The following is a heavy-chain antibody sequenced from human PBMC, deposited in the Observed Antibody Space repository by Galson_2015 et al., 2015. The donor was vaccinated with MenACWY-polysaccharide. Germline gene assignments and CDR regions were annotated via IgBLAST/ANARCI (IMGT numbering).Heavy chain of an antibody. D-gene: IGHD6-13*01. CDR1: GYIFTSYG. CDR2: ISTYNGNT. V-gene: IGHV1-18*01. J-gene: IGHJ4*02. CDR3: ARDFRSSWYGHYFDY. Sequence: QSGAEVKKPGASVKVSCKASGYIFTSYGISWVRQAPGQGLEWMGWISTYNGNTNYAQMLQGRVTMTTDTSASTAYMELRSLRSDDTAVYYCARDFRSSWYGHYFDYSGQGTLVTVSS.